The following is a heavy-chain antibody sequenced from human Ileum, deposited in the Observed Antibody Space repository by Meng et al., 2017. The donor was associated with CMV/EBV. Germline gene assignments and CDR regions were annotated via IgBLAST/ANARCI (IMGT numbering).Heavy chain of an antibody. CDR2: IHSGGNT. Sequence: EVLLVELGGGLTQPGGSLRLSCAASGFTVRSNFMSWVRQAPGKGLEWVSLIHSGGNTRYADSVKGRFTISRDNSKDTIYLQMNSLRAEDTAVYYCARGDGYLIEYWGQGTLVTVSS. J-gene: IGHJ4*02. CDR3: ARGDGYLIEY. CDR1: GFTVRSNF. V-gene: IGHV3-53*01. D-gene: IGHD4-17*01.